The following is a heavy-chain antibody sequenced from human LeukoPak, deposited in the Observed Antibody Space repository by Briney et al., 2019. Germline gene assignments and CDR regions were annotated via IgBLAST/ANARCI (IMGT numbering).Heavy chain of an antibody. Sequence: SETLSLTCAVFGGSFSGHYWSWIRQPPGKGLEWIGNIYYSGSTNYNLSLKSRVTISVDTSKNQFSLKLSSVTAADTAVYYCARGKIGTSCYDYWGQGTLVTVSS. CDR3: ARGKIGTSCYDY. V-gene: IGHV4-59*11. D-gene: IGHD2-2*01. J-gene: IGHJ4*02. CDR1: GGSFSGHY. CDR2: IYYSGST.